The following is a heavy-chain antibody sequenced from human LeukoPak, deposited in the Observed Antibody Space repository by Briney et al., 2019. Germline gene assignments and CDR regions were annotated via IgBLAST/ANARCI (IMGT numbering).Heavy chain of an antibody. CDR3: ARGRRSGSLAVNY. V-gene: IGHV4-34*01. CDR2: INHSGST. Sequence: PSETLSLTCAVYGGSFSGYYWSWIRQPPGKGLEWIGEINHSGSTNYNPSLKSRVTISVDTSKNQSSLKLSSVTAADTAVYYCARGRRSGSLAVNYWGQGTLVTVSS. CDR1: GGSFSGYY. J-gene: IGHJ4*02. D-gene: IGHD3-10*01.